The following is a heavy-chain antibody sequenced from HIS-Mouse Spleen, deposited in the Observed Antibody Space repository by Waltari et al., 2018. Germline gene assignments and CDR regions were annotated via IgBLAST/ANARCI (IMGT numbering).Heavy chain of an antibody. V-gene: IGHV1-2*02. D-gene: IGHD1-26*01. Sequence: QVQLVQSGAEVKKPGASVKVSCKASGYTFTGYYMHWVRQAPGQGLGWMGWSNANSGGTNYAKKFQGRVTMTRETSISTAYMELSRLRSDATAVYYCARGSGRWELLLPNWFDPWGQGTLVTVSS. CDR2: SNANSGGT. J-gene: IGHJ5*02. CDR3: ARGSGRWELLLPNWFDP. CDR1: GYTFTGYY.